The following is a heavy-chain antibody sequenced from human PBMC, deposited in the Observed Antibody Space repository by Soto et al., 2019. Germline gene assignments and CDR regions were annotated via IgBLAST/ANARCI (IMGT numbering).Heavy chain of an antibody. CDR3: ASRGGYYVVGY. CDR2: INHSGST. J-gene: IGHJ4*02. V-gene: IGHV4-34*01. CDR1: GGSFSGYY. D-gene: IGHD3-3*01. Sequence: SETLSLTCAVYGGSFSGYYWSWIRQPPGKGLEWIGEINHSGSTNYNPSLKGRVTISVDTSKNQFSLKLSSVTAADTAVYYCASRGGYYVVGYWGQGTLVTVSS.